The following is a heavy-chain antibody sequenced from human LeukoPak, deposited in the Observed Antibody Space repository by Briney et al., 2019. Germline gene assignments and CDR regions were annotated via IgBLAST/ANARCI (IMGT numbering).Heavy chain of an antibody. J-gene: IGHJ4*02. V-gene: IGHV3-48*01. D-gene: IGHD6-19*01. CDR3: ARDLAVAGSLDY. Sequence: GGSLRLSCAASGFTSSSYGMNWVRQAPGKGLEWVSYISSSSRTIYYADSVKGRFTISRDNAKNSLYLQMNSLRAEDTAVYYCARDLAVAGSLDYWGQGTLVTVSS. CDR1: GFTSSSYG. CDR2: ISSSSRTI.